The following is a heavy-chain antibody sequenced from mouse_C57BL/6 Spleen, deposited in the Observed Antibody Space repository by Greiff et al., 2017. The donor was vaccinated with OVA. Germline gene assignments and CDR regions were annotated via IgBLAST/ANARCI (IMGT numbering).Heavy chain of an antibody. CDR2: IYPGSGST. Sequence: QVQLQQPGAELVKPGASVKMSCKASGYTFTSYWITWVQQRPGQGLEWIGDIYPGSGSTNYNEKFKSKATLTVDTSSSKAYMQLRSLTSEYSAVYYCARGGITYDYGGYARDYWGQGTSVTVSA. V-gene: IGHV1-55*01. CDR1: GYTFTSYW. J-gene: IGHJ4*01. CDR3: ARGGITYDYGGYARDY. D-gene: IGHD2-4*01.